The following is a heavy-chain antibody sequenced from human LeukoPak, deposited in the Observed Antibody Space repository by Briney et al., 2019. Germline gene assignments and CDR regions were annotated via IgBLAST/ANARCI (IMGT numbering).Heavy chain of an antibody. CDR1: GGSFSGYY. CDR2: MNHSGST. J-gene: IGHJ4*02. D-gene: IGHD4-23*01. V-gene: IGHV4-34*01. Sequence: PSETLSLTCAVYGGSFSGYYWSWIRQPPGKGLEWIGEMNHSGSTNYNPSLKSRVTISLDTSKNQISLKLSSVTAADTAVYYCATHTTVVPPHYFDYWGQGTLVTVSS. CDR3: ATHTTVVPPHYFDY.